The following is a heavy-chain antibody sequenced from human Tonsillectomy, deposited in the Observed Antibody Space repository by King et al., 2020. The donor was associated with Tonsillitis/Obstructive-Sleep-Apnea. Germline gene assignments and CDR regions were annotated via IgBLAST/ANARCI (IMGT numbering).Heavy chain of an antibody. V-gene: IGHV1-18*01. Sequence: QLVQSGAELKKPGASVKASCKASGYTFTTYGISWVRQAPGQGLEWVGWISAYNGQTNHAQKVQGRVTMTTDTFTSTAYMELKSLRSDDTAVYYCARVYCGDDCFSGGDFDYWGQGTLVTVSS. CDR1: GYTFTTYG. J-gene: IGHJ4*02. D-gene: IGHD2-21*02. CDR3: ARVYCGDDCFSGGDFDY. CDR2: ISAYNGQT.